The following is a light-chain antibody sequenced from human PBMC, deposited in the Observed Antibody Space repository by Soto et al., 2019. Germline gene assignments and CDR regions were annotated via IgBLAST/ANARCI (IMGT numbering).Light chain of an antibody. V-gene: IGLV2-11*01. CDR1: SSDVGGYNY. Sequence: QSALTQPRSVSGSPGQSVTISRTGTSSDVGGYNYVSWYQQHPGKAPKLMIYDVSKRPSGVPDRFSGSKSGNTASLTISGLQAEDEADYYCCSYAGSYTFNVVFGGGTKLTVL. J-gene: IGLJ2*01. CDR2: DVS. CDR3: CSYAGSYTFNVV.